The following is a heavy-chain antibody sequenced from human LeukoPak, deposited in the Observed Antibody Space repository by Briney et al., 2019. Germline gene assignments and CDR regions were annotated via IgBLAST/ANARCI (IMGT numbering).Heavy chain of an antibody. CDR2: ISSTSSTI. CDR1: GFTFANYN. J-gene: IGHJ6*02. V-gene: IGHV3-48*01. CDR3: ARDPPHGMDV. Sequence: GESLRLSCAASGFTFANYNFNWVRQAPGKGLEWVSYISSTSSTIYYADSMKGRFTISRDNAKNSLYLQMNNLRAEDTAVYYCARDPPHGMDVWGQGTTVTVSS.